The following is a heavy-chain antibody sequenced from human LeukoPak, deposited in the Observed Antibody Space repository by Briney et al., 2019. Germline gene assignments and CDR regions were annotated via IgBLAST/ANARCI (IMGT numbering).Heavy chain of an antibody. CDR1: GSTFTSHD. Sequence: ASVKVSCKTSGSTFTSHDINWVRQAAGQGLGWMGWMNPNSGNTGYAQKFQGRVTITRDTSESTVYMELSSLRAEDTAVYYCASARKPHNWNDFDYWGQGTLVTVSS. CDR3: ASARKPHNWNDFDY. CDR2: MNPNSGNT. J-gene: IGHJ4*02. V-gene: IGHV1-8*01. D-gene: IGHD1-20*01.